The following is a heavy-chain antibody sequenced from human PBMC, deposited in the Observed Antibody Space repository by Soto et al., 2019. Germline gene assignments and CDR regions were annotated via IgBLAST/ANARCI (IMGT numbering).Heavy chain of an antibody. Sequence: SVKVPCPPCVYRFARSGIYSVRQAPGQRLEWMGWINAGNGNTRSSQKFQARVTITSDTSASTAYMELSSLRYEDTAVYFCARGVENIVVVLDVFGYYGMDVWGQGTTVTVSS. CDR1: VYRFARSG. CDR3: ARGVENIVVVLDVFGYYGMDV. CDR2: INAGNGNT. D-gene: IGHD2-2*01. V-gene: IGHV1-3*01. J-gene: IGHJ6*02.